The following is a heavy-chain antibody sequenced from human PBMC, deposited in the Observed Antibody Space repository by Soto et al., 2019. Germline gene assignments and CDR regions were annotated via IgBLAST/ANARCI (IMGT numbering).Heavy chain of an antibody. Sequence: QVQLQESGPGLVKPSETLSLTCTVSGGSISSYYWSWIRQPPGKGLEWIGYIYYSGSTNYNPPLQSRVTISVDTSKNQVSLKRSSVPAADRAVYYCARAIDWFDPWGQGTLVTVSS. J-gene: IGHJ5*02. CDR2: IYYSGST. CDR3: ARAIDWFDP. CDR1: GGSISSYY. V-gene: IGHV4-59*01.